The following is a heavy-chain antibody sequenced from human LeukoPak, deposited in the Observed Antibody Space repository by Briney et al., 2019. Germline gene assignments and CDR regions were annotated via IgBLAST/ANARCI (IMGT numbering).Heavy chain of an antibody. D-gene: IGHD5-12*01. Sequence: SVKVSCKASGGTFSSYAISWVRQAPGQGLEWMGRIIPILGIANYAQKFQGRVTITADKSTSTAYMEPSSLRSEDTAVYYCARQENSGYDPRPFDYWGQGTLVTVSS. J-gene: IGHJ4*02. CDR2: IIPILGIA. CDR3: ARQENSGYDPRPFDY. V-gene: IGHV1-69*04. CDR1: GGTFSSYA.